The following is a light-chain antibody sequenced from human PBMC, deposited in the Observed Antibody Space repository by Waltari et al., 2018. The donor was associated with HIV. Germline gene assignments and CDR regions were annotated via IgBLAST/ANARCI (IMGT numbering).Light chain of an antibody. J-gene: IGKJ1*01. V-gene: IGKV4-1*01. CDR3: LQYYSTPRT. Sequence: DIVMTQSPDSLAVSLGERATINCKSSQSVLYSSNNKNYLAWYQQKPGQSPKLLIYWVSTRESGVPDRFSGSGSGTDFTLTISSLQAEDVAVYYCLQYYSTPRTFGQGTKVEIK. CDR1: QSVLYSSNNKNY. CDR2: WVS.